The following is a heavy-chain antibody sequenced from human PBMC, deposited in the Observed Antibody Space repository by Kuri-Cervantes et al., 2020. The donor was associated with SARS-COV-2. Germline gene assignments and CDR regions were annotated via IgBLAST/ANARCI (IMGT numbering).Heavy chain of an antibody. V-gene: IGHV3-74*01. CDR3: ARDGGYRTSSSFDY. D-gene: IGHD3-16*02. Sequence: GGSLRPSCAPSGFTFSSCWMHWVRQAPGKGLVWVSRINSDGSSTIYADSVKGRFTISRDNAKNTLYRQMNSLMAEDTAVYYCARDGGYRTSSSFDYWGQGTLVTVSS. J-gene: IGHJ4*02. CDR2: INSDGSST. CDR1: GFTFSSCW.